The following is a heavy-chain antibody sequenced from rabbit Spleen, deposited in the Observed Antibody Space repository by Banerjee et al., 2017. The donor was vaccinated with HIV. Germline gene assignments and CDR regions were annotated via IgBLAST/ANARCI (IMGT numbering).Heavy chain of an antibody. Sequence: QSLEESGGDLVKPGASLTLTCTASGVSFSLSSYMYWVRQAPGKGLEWIACINAVTGKAVYASWAKGRFTFSKTSSTTVTLQVTSLTAADTATYFCARGYFGNTGGYNLWGPGTLVTVS. CDR3: ARGYFGNTGGYNL. V-gene: IGHV1S40*01. J-gene: IGHJ4*01. CDR1: GVSFSLSSY. CDR2: INAVTGKA. D-gene: IGHD1-1*01.